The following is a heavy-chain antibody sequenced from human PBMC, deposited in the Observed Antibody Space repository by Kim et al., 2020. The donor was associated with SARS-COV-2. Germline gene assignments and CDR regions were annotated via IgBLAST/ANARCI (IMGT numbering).Heavy chain of an antibody. Sequence: SETLSLTCTVSGGSISPYFWSWIRQSPQKGLEFLGYIYFTGNTNYNPSLRGRLTISVDRSKNQVSLTLTSVTAADTAIYYCARKDDQFFYMDVWGKGTTVIVSS. CDR1: GGSISPYF. D-gene: IGHD3-3*01. CDR3: ARKDDQFFYMDV. CDR2: IYFTGNT. V-gene: IGHV4-59*12. J-gene: IGHJ6*03.